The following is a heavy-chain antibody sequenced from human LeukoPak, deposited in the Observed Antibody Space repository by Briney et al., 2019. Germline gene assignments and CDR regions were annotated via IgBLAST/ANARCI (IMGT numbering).Heavy chain of an antibody. CDR2: INPNSGGT. Sequence: ASVKVSCKASGYTFTGYYMHWVRQAPGQGLEWMGWINPNSGGTNYAQKFQGRVTMTRDTSISTAYMELSRLRYDDTAVYYCARAFGATYYDFWSGYSWFDPWGQGTLVTVSS. J-gene: IGHJ5*02. D-gene: IGHD3-3*01. V-gene: IGHV1-2*02. CDR1: GYTFTGYY. CDR3: ARAFGATYYDFWSGYSWFDP.